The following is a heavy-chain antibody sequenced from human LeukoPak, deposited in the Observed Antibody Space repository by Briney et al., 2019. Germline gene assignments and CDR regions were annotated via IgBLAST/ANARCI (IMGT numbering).Heavy chain of an antibody. D-gene: IGHD3-3*01. CDR3: ARAFGWRALRFLVWSGGVFDY. CDR1: SATISSSGYY. V-gene: IGHV4-39*01. CDR2: IYYSGST. Sequence: SETLSLTCSGSSATISSSGYYWGWIRQPPGKGLEWIGSIYYSGSTYYNPSLKSRVTISVDTSKNQFSLKLSSVTAADTAVYYCARAFGWRALRFLVWSGGVFDYWGQGTLVTVSS. J-gene: IGHJ4*02.